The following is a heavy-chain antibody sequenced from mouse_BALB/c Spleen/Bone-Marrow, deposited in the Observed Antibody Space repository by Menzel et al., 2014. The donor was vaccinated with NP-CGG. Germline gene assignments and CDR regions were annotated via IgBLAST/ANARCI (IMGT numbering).Heavy chain of an antibody. CDR3: ALTTATPFAY. CDR1: GYTFTVYW. V-gene: IGHV1-7*01. D-gene: IGHD1-2*01. CDR2: INPSTAYT. J-gene: IGHJ3*01. Sequence: VQLQQSGAELAKPGASVKMSCKASGYTFTVYWIHWVKQRPGQGLEWIGYINPSTAYTEYNQKFKDKATLTADKSSTTAYMRLSSLTSEDSAVYYCALTTATPFAYWGQGTLVTVS.